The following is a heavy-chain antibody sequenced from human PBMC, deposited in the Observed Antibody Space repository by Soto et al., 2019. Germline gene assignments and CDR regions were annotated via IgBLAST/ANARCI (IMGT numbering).Heavy chain of an antibody. CDR1: GFTFSKAW. Sequence: SGGSLRLSCVASGFTFSKAWMSWVHQAPGRGLEWVGRIKSRSDGGRTDYPTPAKGSFTISRDDSKNTLYLQMNSLKTEDTAMYYCTTAYDSSVYYFPYSFGICGQGTMVTVSS. CDR2: IKSRSDGGRT. D-gene: IGHD3-22*01. J-gene: IGHJ4*03. CDR3: TTAYDSSVYYFPYSFGI. V-gene: IGHV3-15*01.